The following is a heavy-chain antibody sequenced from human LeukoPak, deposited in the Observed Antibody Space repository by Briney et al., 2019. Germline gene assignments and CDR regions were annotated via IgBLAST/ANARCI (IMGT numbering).Heavy chain of an antibody. J-gene: IGHJ4*02. D-gene: IGHD6-6*01. V-gene: IGHV1-2*06. Sequence: ASVKVSCKASGYTFTGYYMHWVRQAPGQGLEWMGRINPNSGGTNYAQKFQGRVTMTRDTSISTAYMELSRLRSDDTAVYYCARTLGLYSSSRPGGYWGQGPLVPVSS. CDR3: ARTLGLYSSSRPGGY. CDR1: GYTFTGYY. CDR2: INPNSGGT.